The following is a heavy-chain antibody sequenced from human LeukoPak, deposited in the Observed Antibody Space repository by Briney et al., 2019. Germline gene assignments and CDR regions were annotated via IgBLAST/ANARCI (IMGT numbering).Heavy chain of an antibody. CDR2: ICPDGTGI. V-gene: IGHV3-74*01. D-gene: IGHD3-22*01. Sequence: GGSLRLSCAASGFIFSFYCMHWVRQAPGKGPMWVSRICPDGTGISYADSVKARFTISRDNAKNTLYLQMNGLRAEDTAVYYCSRSAYYDGSGNYYDYWGQGTLVTVSS. CDR3: SRSAYYDGSGNYYDY. CDR1: GFIFSFYC. J-gene: IGHJ4*02.